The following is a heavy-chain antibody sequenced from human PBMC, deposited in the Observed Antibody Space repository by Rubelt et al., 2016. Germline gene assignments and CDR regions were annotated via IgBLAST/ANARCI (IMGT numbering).Heavy chain of an antibody. Sequence: QVQLVQSGAEVKKPGASVKVSCKASGYTFTSYGISWVRQAPGQGLEWMGWISAYNGNTNYAQKLQGRVTMTTDTSTSTVYMELRSLRSDDTAVYYCARVEYYYDSSGYSDYWGQGTLVTVSS. V-gene: IGHV1-18*01. D-gene: IGHD3-22*01. CDR2: ISAYNGNT. CDR1: GYTFTSYG. J-gene: IGHJ4*02. CDR3: ARVEYYYDSSGYSDY.